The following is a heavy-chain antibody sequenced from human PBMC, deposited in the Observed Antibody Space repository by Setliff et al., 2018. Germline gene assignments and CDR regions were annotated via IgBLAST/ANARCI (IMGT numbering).Heavy chain of an antibody. V-gene: IGHV4-59*08. CDR2: MYYSGDT. CDR3: ARLPPLHTPMALTFDY. Sequence: SETLSLTCTVSGGSVRGYYWSWIRQPPGKGLEWIGYMYYSGDTNYNPSLKSRVTISVDTSKNQFSLELRSVTAADTAVYYCARLPPLHTPMALTFDYWGRGTLVTVSS. D-gene: IGHD5-18*01. CDR1: GGSVRGYY. J-gene: IGHJ4*02.